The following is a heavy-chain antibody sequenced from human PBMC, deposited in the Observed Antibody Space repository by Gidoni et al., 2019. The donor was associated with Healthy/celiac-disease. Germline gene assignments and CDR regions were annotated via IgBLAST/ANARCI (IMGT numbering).Heavy chain of an antibody. V-gene: IGHV3-9*01. CDR3: AKDTGSSGWYQWDY. CDR1: GFTFDDYS. D-gene: IGHD6-19*01. CDR2: ISWNSGSI. J-gene: IGHJ4*02. Sequence: EVQLVESGGGLVQPGRSLSLSCAASGFTFDDYSMHWVRQAPGKGLDWVSGISWNSGSIGYADSVKGRFTISRDNAKNSLYLQMNSLRAEDTALYYCAKDTGSSGWYQWDYWGQGTLVTVSS.